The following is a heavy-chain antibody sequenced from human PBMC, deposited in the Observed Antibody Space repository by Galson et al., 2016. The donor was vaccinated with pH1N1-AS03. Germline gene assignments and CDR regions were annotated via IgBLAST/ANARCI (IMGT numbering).Heavy chain of an antibody. CDR2: IRSKAYGGTT. CDR3: ASQNYYDSSGSFDFFDH. CDR1: GFSFGDCP. Sequence: LRLSCAASGFSFGDCPMNWVRQAPGKGLKWVGFIRSKAYGGTTENAASVKGRFSISRDDSKNIAYLQMNSLKTEDTAMYYCASQNYYDSSGSFDFFDHWGQGTLVTVSS. D-gene: IGHD3-22*01. V-gene: IGHV3-49*04. J-gene: IGHJ4*02.